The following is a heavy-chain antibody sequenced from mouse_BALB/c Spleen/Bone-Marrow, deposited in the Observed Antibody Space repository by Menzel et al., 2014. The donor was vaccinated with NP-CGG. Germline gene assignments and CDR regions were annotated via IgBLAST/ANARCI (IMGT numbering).Heavy chain of an antibody. CDR2: IYYSGTI. CDR1: GISITTGNYR. CDR3: ARELYYFDY. Sequence: EVKLMESGPGLVKPSQTVSPTCTVTGISITTGNYRWSWIRQFPGNKLEWIGYIYYSGTITYNPSLTSRTTITRDTSKNQFFLEMNSLTAEDTATYYCARELYYFDYWGQGTTLTVSS. J-gene: IGHJ2*01. V-gene: IGHV3-5*02.